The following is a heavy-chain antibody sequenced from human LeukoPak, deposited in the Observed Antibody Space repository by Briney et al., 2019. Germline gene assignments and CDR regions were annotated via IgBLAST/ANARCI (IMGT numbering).Heavy chain of an antibody. CDR2: INSDGSST. CDR3: AREGARFDDAFDI. Sequence: TGGSLRLSCAASGFTFSSYWMHWVRQAPGKGLVWVSRINSDGSSTSYADSVKGRFTISRDNAKNTLYLQMNSLRAEDTAVYYCAREGARFDDAFDIWGQGTMVTVS. D-gene: IGHD3-10*01. V-gene: IGHV3-74*01. J-gene: IGHJ3*02. CDR1: GFTFSSYW.